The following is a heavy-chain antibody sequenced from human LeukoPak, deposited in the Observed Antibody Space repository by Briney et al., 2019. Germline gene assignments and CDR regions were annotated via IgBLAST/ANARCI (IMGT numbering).Heavy chain of an antibody. Sequence: PGESLRLSCAASGFTFSSYSMNWVRQAPGKGLEWVSYIGSSSSSIYYADSVKGRFTISRDNAKYSLYLQMNSLRAEDTAIYYCAKDPARGQLGIFDYWGQGVLVTVSS. D-gene: IGHD6-6*01. CDR2: IGSSSSSI. CDR1: GFTFSSYS. V-gene: IGHV3-48*01. J-gene: IGHJ4*02. CDR3: AKDPARGQLGIFDY.